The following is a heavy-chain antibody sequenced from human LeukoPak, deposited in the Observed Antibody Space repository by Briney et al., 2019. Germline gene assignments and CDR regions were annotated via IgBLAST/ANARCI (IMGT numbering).Heavy chain of an antibody. CDR2: MNPNSGNT. J-gene: IGHJ6*02. D-gene: IGHD3-22*01. CDR1: GYTFTSYD. CDR3: ARDDSSGYIFPRYYYYGMDV. V-gene: IGHV1-8*01. Sequence: ASVKVSCKASGYTFTSYDINWVRQATGQGLEWMGWMNPNSGNTGYAQKFQGRVTMTRNTSISTAYMELSNLRSEDTAVYYCARDDSSGYIFPRYYYYGMDVWGQGTTVTVSS.